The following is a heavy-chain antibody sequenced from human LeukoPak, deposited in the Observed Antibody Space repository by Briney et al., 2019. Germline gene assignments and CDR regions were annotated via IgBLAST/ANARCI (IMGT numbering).Heavy chain of an antibody. Sequence: PGGSLRLSCAASGFTFSSYSMNWVRQAPGKGLEWVSSISSSSSYIYYADSVKGRFTISRDNAKNSLYLQMNSLRAEDTALYYCAKDIGRGPYYYGMDVWGQGTTVTVSS. CDR3: AKDIGRGPYYYGMDV. V-gene: IGHV3-21*04. CDR1: GFTFSSYS. CDR2: ISSSSSYI. D-gene: IGHD1-26*01. J-gene: IGHJ6*02.